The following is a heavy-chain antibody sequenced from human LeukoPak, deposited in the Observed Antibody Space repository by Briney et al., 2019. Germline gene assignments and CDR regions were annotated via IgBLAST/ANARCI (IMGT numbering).Heavy chain of an antibody. V-gene: IGHV4-59*01. Sequence: SETLSLTCTVSGGSISSYYWSWLRQPPGKGLEWIGYIYYSGSTNYSPSLKSRVTISVDTSKNQFSLKLSSVTAADTAVYYCASGSPYYFDYWGQGTLVTVSS. CDR1: GGSISSYY. CDR2: IYYSGST. J-gene: IGHJ4*02. D-gene: IGHD1-26*01. CDR3: ASGSPYYFDY.